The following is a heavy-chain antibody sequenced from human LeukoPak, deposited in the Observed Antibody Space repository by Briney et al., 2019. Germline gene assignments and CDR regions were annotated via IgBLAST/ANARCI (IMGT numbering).Heavy chain of an antibody. CDR1: GFTFSSYA. CDR2: ISYDGSNK. D-gene: IGHD3-22*01. V-gene: IGHV3-30-3*01. CDR3: AKDRTRKSNWKPFRVVVITTAPDY. Sequence: PGGSLRLSCAASGFTFSSYAMHWVRQAPGKGLEWVAVISYDGSNKYYADSVKGRFTISRDNSKNTLYLQMDSLRAEDTAVYYCAKDRTRKSNWKPFRVVVITTAPDYWGQGTLVTVSS. J-gene: IGHJ4*02.